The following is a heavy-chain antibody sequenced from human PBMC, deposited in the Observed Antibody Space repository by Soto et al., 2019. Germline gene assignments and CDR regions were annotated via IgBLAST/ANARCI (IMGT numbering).Heavy chain of an antibody. J-gene: IGHJ6*02. CDR1: GYTFTDYY. CDR3: ARNFDIVIPRLKYYYGMDA. D-gene: IGHD5-12*01. V-gene: IGHV1-2*02. Sequence: GASVKVSCKASGYTFTDYYMHWVRQAPGQGLEWMGWINPNSGGTKYAQKFQGRVTMTRDTSISTAYMELSRLRSDDTAVYYCARNFDIVIPRLKYYYGMDAWGQGTTVTVSS. CDR2: INPNSGGT.